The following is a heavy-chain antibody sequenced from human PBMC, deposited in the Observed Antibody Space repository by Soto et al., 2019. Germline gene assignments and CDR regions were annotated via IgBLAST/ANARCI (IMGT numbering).Heavy chain of an antibody. J-gene: IGHJ3*02. D-gene: IGHD3-10*01. Sequence: SGPTLVNPTQTLTLTCTFSGFSLSTSGMCVSWIRQPPGKALEWLALIDWDDDKYYSTSLKTRLTISKDTSKNQVVLTMTNMDPVDTATYYCARILLGGTMDARDAFDIWGQGTMVTVSS. CDR3: ARILLGGTMDARDAFDI. CDR2: IDWDDDK. V-gene: IGHV2-70*01. CDR1: GFSLSTSGMC.